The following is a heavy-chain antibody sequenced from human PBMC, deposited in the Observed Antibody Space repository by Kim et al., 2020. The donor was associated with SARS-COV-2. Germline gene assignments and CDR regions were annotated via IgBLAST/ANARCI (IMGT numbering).Heavy chain of an antibody. Sequence: FQGRVTITADESTSTAYMELSSLRSEDTAVYYCARCPHLGYSYGGYYFDYWGQETLVTVSS. CDR3: ARCPHLGYSYGGYYFDY. V-gene: IGHV1-69*01. J-gene: IGHJ4*02. D-gene: IGHD5-18*01.